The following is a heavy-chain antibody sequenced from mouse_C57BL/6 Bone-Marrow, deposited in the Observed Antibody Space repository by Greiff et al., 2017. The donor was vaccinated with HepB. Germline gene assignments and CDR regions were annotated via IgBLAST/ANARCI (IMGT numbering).Heavy chain of an antibody. Sequence: VQLQQFEPGLLNLGPSGKISSKASGYSFPNYTLTWVKKGIGKGLEWIGVINPNYGTTSYNQKLKGKATLTVDQVSSTAYMQLNSLTAEDSAVYYCARREGVYYGNYYWYFDVWGTGTTVTVSS. CDR2: INPNYGTT. J-gene: IGHJ1*03. CDR3: ARREGVYYGNYYWYFDV. CDR1: GYSFPNYT. V-gene: IGHV1-39*01. D-gene: IGHD2-1*01.